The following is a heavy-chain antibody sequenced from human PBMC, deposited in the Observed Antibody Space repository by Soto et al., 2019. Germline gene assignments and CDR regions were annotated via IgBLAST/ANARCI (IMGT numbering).Heavy chain of an antibody. CDR2: ISYDGSNK. CDR3: ASVWFGDQNYYYYYCMDV. V-gene: IGHV3-30-3*01. Sequence: QVQLVESGGGVVQPGRSLRLSCAASGFTFSSYAMHWVRQAPGQGLEWVAVISYDGSNKYYADSVKGRFTISRDNSKNTLYLQMNSLRAEDTAVYYCASVWFGDQNYYYYYCMDVWGQGTTVTVSS. CDR1: GFTFSSYA. J-gene: IGHJ6*02. D-gene: IGHD3-10*01.